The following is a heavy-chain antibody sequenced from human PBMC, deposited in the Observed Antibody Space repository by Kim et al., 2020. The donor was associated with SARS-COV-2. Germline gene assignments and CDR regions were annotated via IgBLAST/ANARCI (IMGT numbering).Heavy chain of an antibody. D-gene: IGHD2-2*01. CDR3: ASNYSTTFDY. CDR2: IKQDGNEK. Sequence: GGSLRLSCAASGFTFNSDWMSLVRQAPGKGLEWVASIKQDGNEKNSVDSAKGRFTITSDNDKYYMYLQLNILRAEDTDADYCASNYSTTFDYSGKGTLVT. J-gene: IGHJ4*02. CDR1: GFTFNSDW. V-gene: IGHV3-7*03.